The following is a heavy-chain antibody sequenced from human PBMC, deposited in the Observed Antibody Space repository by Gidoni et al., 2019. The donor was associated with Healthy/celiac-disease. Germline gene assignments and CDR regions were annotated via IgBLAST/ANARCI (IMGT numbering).Heavy chain of an antibody. CDR1: GFTFSRYG. V-gene: IGHV3-30*03. Sequence: QVQLVASGGGVVQPGRSLRLSCAASGFTFSRYGMHWVRQAPGKGLGWVAGISKDGSNKYYADSVKGRFTISRDNSKNTLYLQMNSLRAEDTAVYYCATTMVRGPQNPYYYYYYMDVWGKGTTVNVSS. CDR3: ATTMVRGPQNPYYYYYYMDV. CDR2: ISKDGSNK. J-gene: IGHJ6*03. D-gene: IGHD3-10*01.